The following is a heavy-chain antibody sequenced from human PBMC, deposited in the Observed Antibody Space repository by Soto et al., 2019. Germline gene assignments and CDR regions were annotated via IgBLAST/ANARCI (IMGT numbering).Heavy chain of an antibody. CDR3: ARTLRVGANPLFDI. CDR1: GGSISSGGYY. CDR2: IYYRGST. D-gene: IGHD1-26*01. V-gene: IGHV4-31*03. Sequence: QVQLQESGPGLVKPSQTLSLTCTVSGGSISSGGYYWSWIRQHPGKGLEWIGYIYYRGSTYYNTSLKGRVTISVDTSKNQFSLKLSSVTAADTAVYYCARTLRVGANPLFDIWGQGTMVTVSS. J-gene: IGHJ3*02.